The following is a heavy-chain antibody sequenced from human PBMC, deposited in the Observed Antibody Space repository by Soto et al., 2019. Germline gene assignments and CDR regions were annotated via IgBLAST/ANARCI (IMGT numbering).Heavy chain of an antibody. CDR2: IYPGDSDT. D-gene: IGHD3-10*01. CDR3: ARAMVRGKNYYGMDV. V-gene: IGHV5-51*03. Sequence: EVQLVQSRAEVKKPGESLKISCKGSGYSFTSYWIGWARQMPGKGLEWMGIIYPGDSDTRYSPSFQGQVTISADKSISTAYLQWSSLKASDTAMYYCARAMVRGKNYYGMDVWGQGTTVTVSS. J-gene: IGHJ6*02. CDR1: GYSFTSYW.